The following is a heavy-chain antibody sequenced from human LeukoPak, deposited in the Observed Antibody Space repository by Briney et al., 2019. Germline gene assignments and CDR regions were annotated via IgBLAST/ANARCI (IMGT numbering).Heavy chain of an antibody. V-gene: IGHV3-66*01. CDR1: GFTVSSNY. Sequence: GGSLRLSCAASGFTVSSNYMSWVRQAPGKGLEWVSVIYRGGSTYYADSVKGRFTISRDNSKSVLYLQMNCLRAEDTAVYYCARDKIVGATYFDYWGQGALVTVSS. D-gene: IGHD1-26*01. CDR3: ARDKIVGATYFDY. CDR2: IYRGGST. J-gene: IGHJ4*02.